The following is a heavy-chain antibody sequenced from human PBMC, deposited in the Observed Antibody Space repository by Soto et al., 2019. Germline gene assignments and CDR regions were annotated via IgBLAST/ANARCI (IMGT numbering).Heavy chain of an antibody. CDR1: GGSISSYY. V-gene: IGHV4-59*08. Sequence: PSETLSLTCTGSGGSISSYYWSWIRQPPGKGLEWIGYIYYSGSTNYNPSLKSRVTISVDTSKNQFSLKLSSVTAADTAVYYCARGPDCSSTSCPEDPFSTSVYWGQGTLVTVSS. CDR2: IYYSGST. D-gene: IGHD2-2*01. J-gene: IGHJ4*02. CDR3: ARGPDCSSTSCPEDPFSTSVY.